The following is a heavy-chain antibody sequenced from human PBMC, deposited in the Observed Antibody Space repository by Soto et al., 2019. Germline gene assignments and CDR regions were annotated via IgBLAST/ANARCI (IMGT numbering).Heavy chain of an antibody. Sequence: EVQLVESGGGLVKPGGSLRLSCAASGFTFSNAWMNWVRQAPGKGLEWVGRIKSKTDGGTTDYAAPVKGRFTISRDDSKNTLYLQMNSLKTEDTAVYYCTTQYQLLSLPYYYYYGMDVWGQGTTVTVSS. CDR2: IKSKTDGGTT. J-gene: IGHJ6*02. CDR3: TTQYQLLSLPYYYYYGMDV. V-gene: IGHV3-15*07. D-gene: IGHD2-2*01. CDR1: GFTFSNAW.